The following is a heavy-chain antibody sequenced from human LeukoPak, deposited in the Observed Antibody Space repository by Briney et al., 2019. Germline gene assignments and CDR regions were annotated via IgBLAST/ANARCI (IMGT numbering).Heavy chain of an antibody. CDR3: AKDIGGSFRDYNTFDM. D-gene: IGHD1-26*01. CDR2: ISWNSGSI. CDR1: GFTFDDYA. Sequence: PGGSLRLSCAASGFTFDDYAMHWVRQAPGKGLEWVSGISWNSGSIGYADSVKGRFTISRDNAKNSLYLQMNSLRAEDTALYYCAKDIGGSFRDYNTFDMWGQGTMVTVSS. J-gene: IGHJ3*02. V-gene: IGHV3-9*01.